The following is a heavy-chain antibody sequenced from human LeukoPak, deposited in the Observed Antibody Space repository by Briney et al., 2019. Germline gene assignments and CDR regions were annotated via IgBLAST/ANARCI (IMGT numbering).Heavy chain of an antibody. V-gene: IGHV3-23*01. CDR2: INGGNT. Sequence: AGGSLRLSCTASGFTFSTYGMKWVRRPPGKGLEWVSAINGGNTYYADPVKGRFTISRDNSKNTLYLQMNSLRAEDTAVYYCARVSSSSWWALDYWGQGTLVTVSS. CDR3: ARVSSSSWWALDY. CDR1: GFTFSTYG. J-gene: IGHJ4*02. D-gene: IGHD6-13*01.